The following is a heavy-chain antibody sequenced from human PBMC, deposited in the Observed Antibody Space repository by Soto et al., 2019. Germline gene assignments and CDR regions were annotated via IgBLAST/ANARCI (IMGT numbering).Heavy chain of an antibody. J-gene: IGHJ6*02. V-gene: IGHV5-51*01. CDR1: GYSFTSYW. CDR3: ARHPQELAAAAYYGMDV. D-gene: IGHD6-13*01. CDR2: IYPGDSDT. Sequence: PGESLKISCKGSGYSFTSYWIGWVRQMPGKGLEWMGIIYPGDSDTRYSPSFQGQVTISADKSISTAYLQWSSLKASDTAMYYCARHPQELAAAAYYGMDVWGQGTTVTVSS.